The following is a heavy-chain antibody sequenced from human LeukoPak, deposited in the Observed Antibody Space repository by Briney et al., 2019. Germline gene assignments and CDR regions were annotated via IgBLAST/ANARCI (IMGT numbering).Heavy chain of an antibody. CDR2: INHSGST. V-gene: IGHV4-34*01. CDR1: GGSFSGYY. Sequence: SETLSLTCAVYGGSFSGYYWSWIRQLPGKGLEWIGEINHSGSTNYNPSLKSRVTISVDTSKSQFSLKLSSVTAADTVVYYCARTRKYYYGSGTLNHYFDYWGQGTLVTVSS. D-gene: IGHD3-10*01. J-gene: IGHJ4*02. CDR3: ARTRKYYYGSGTLNHYFDY.